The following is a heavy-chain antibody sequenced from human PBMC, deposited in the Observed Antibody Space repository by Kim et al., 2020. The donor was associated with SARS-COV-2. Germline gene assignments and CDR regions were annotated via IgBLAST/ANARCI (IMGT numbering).Heavy chain of an antibody. D-gene: IGHD2-15*01. V-gene: IGHV3-21*01. CDR2: ISTSGNR. CDR3: ASEDCSDSTCYY. J-gene: IGHJ4*02. Sequence: GGSLRLSCAASGFAFSSFNMNWVRQAPGKGLEWVSSISTSGNRVYADAVKARFTISRDNAHNLLYLQMNSLRAEDTTIYYCASEDCSDSTCYYWGQGGLGT. CDR1: GFAFSSFN.